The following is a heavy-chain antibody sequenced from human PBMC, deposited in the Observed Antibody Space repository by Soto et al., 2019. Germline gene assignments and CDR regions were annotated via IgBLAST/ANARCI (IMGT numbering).Heavy chain of an antibody. CDR2: IYYTESP. CDR3: AGLRQQLDKNFDY. CDR1: GGPISSYY. V-gene: IGHV4-59*08. D-gene: IGHD6-13*01. J-gene: IGHJ4*02. Sequence: SETLSLTCTVSGGPISSYYWTWIRQPPGKGLEWIGLIYYTESPKYNPSLKSRVTISVDTSKNQFSLKLSSVTAADTAVYYCAGLRQQLDKNFDYWGQGTLVTVSS.